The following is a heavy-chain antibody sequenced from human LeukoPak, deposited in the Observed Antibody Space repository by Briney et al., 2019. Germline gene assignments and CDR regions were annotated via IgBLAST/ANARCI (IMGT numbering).Heavy chain of an antibody. J-gene: IGHJ6*04. Sequence: ASVKVSCKASGYTFTSYYMHWVRQAPGPGLEWMGIINPSGGSTSYAQKFQGRVTMTRDTSTSTVYMELSSLRSEDTAVYYCARDGTSYYYGSGSPHYYGMDVWGKGTTVTVSS. D-gene: IGHD3-10*01. V-gene: IGHV1-46*01. CDR2: INPSGGST. CDR3: ARDGTSYYYGSGSPHYYGMDV. CDR1: GYTFTSYY.